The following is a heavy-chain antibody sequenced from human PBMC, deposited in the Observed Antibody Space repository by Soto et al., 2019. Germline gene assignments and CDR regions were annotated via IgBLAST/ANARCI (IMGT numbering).Heavy chain of an antibody. J-gene: IGHJ3*01. V-gene: IGHV1-58*01. CDR3: VAELYSGGGCCSFDF. D-gene: IGHD2-21*02. CDR2: IIVASGRT. CDR1: GFTFTNSA. Sequence: QVQIVQSGPEVKRPGTSVRVSCKTSGFTFTNSAVQWVRQARGQRLEWIGWIIVASGRTNYAREVQERVTISRDTSTATAYMELSGLRSEDTAVYYCVAELYSGGGCCSFDFWGQGTMVTDSS.